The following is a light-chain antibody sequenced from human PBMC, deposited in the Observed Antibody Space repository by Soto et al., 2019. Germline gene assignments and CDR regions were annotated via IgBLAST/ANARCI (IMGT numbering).Light chain of an antibody. CDR1: SSNIGSNP. Sequence: QAVVTQPPSASGTPGQRDTVSCSGSSSNIGSNPVSWYQQLPGTAPKSLIYSDHQRPSGVPDRISGSRSGTSASLAISGLQSEDEAEYYCAAWDDSLGGRVFGGGTKLTVL. J-gene: IGLJ2*01. V-gene: IGLV1-44*01. CDR3: AAWDDSLGGRV. CDR2: SDH.